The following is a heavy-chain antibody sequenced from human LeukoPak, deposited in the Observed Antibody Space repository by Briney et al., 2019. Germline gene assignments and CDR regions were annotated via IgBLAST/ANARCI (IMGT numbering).Heavy chain of an antibody. CDR2: IRTKAYGGTT. D-gene: IGHD2-15*01. CDR1: GFTFSSYE. CDR3: TLGYCSGDSCYFDFDY. Sequence: GGSLRLSCAASGFTFSSYEMNWVRQAPGKGLEWVGFIRTKAYGGTTEYAASVKGGFTISRDDSKSIAYLQMNSLKTEDTALYYCTLGYCSGDSCYFDFDYWGQGTLVTVSS. J-gene: IGHJ4*02. V-gene: IGHV3-49*04.